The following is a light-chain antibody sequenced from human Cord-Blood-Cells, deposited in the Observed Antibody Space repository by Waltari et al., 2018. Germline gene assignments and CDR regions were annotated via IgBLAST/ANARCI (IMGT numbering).Light chain of an antibody. CDR1: SSNIGSNY. Sequence: GTPGQRVTISCSGSSSNIGSNYVYWYQQLPGTAPKLLIYRNNQRPSGVPDRFSGSKSGTSASLAISGLRSEDEADYYCAAWDDSLSGWVFGGGTKLTVL. CDR2: RNN. CDR3: AAWDDSLSGWV. J-gene: IGLJ3*02. V-gene: IGLV1-47*01.